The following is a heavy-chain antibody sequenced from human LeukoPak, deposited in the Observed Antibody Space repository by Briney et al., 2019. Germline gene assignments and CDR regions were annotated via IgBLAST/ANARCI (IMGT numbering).Heavy chain of an antibody. CDR2: ISGSGGST. V-gene: IGHV3-23*01. J-gene: IGHJ5*02. CDR1: GFTFSSYA. Sequence: GGSLRLSCAASGFTFSSYAMGWVRQAPGKGLEWVSAISGSGGSTYYADSVKGRFTISRDNSKNTLYLQMNSLRAEDTAVYYCAKYPGYCSGGSCPNWFDPWGQGTLVTVSS. D-gene: IGHD2-15*01. CDR3: AKYPGYCSGGSCPNWFDP.